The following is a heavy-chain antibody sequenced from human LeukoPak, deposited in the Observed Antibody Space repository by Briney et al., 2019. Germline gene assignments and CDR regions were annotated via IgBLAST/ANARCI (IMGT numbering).Heavy chain of an antibody. CDR1: GYTFTNYG. CDR3: ARGENWFDP. CDR2: ISTYNGNR. V-gene: IGHV1-18*01. Sequence: EASVKVSCKASGYTFTNYGINWVRQAPGQGLEWMGWISTYNGNRNYAQNLQGRVTMTTDTPTSTVYMELRSLRSDDTAVYYCARGENWFDPWGQGTLVTVSS. J-gene: IGHJ5*02.